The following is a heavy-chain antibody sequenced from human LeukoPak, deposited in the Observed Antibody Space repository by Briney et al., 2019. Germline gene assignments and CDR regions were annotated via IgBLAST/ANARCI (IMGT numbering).Heavy chain of an antibody. V-gene: IGHV4-39*01. CDR3: ARHAKYCSSTSCAVGYYHGMDV. CDR1: GGSISSSSYY. J-gene: IGHJ6*02. Sequence: SETLSLTCTVSGGSISSSSYYWGWIRQPPGKGLEWIGSIYYSGSTYYNPSLKSRVTISVDTSKNQCSLKLSSVTAADTAVYYCARHAKYCSSTSCAVGYYHGMDVWGQGTTVTVSS. D-gene: IGHD2-2*01. CDR2: IYYSGST.